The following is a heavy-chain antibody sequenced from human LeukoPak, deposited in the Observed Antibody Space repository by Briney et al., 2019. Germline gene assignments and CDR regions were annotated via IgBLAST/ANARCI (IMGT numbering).Heavy chain of an antibody. CDR3: ARVRPADYDFWSGYYYFDY. J-gene: IGHJ4*02. Sequence: PSETLSLTCTVSGGSISSYYWSWIRQPPGKGLEWIGYIYYSGSTNYNPSLKSRVTISVDTSKNQFSLKLSSVTAADTAVYYCARVRPADYDFWSGYYYFDYWGQGTLVTVSS. V-gene: IGHV4-59*01. D-gene: IGHD3-3*01. CDR1: GGSISSYY. CDR2: IYYSGST.